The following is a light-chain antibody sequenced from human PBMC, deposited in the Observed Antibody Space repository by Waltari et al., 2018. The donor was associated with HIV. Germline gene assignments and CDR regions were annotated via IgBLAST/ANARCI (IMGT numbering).Light chain of an antibody. CDR2: YDS. Sequence: SYVLTQPPSVSVAPGKQARITCGGTNIGSTSVHWYQQKPGQAPVLVIYYDSARPSGVPERFSGSNAGNTAALTISRVEAGDEVDYYCQVWDSSRDTYVFGTGTKVTVL. J-gene: IGLJ1*01. V-gene: IGLV3-21*04. CDR1: NIGSTS. CDR3: QVWDSSRDTYV.